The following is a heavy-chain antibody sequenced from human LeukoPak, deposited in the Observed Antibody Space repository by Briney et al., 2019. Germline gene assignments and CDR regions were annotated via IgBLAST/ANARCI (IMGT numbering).Heavy chain of an antibody. CDR3: ARGTRQWLGY. CDR1: GGSISSGGYS. D-gene: IGHD6-19*01. V-gene: IGHV4-30-2*01. J-gene: IGHJ4*02. Sequence: SQTLSLTCAVSGGSISSGGYSWSWIRQPPGKGLEWIGYIYHSGSTYYNPSLKSRVTIPVDRSKNQFSLKLSSVTAADTAVYYCARGTRQWLGYWGQGTLVTVSS. CDR2: IYHSGST.